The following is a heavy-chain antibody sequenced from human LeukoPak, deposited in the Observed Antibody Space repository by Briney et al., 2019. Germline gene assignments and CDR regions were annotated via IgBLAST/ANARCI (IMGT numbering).Heavy chain of an antibody. CDR2: IKLDGSEK. CDR3: ARDQYDTWSRRGNFDS. Sequence: GGSLRLSCVASGFTFGKYWMSWVRQAPGKGLEWVANIKLDGSEKNYVDSVKGRFTISGDNTKNSLYLQMNSLRVEDTAVFYCARDQYDTWSRRGNFDSWGQGTLVIVSS. V-gene: IGHV3-7*03. D-gene: IGHD3-3*01. J-gene: IGHJ4*02. CDR1: GFTFGKYW.